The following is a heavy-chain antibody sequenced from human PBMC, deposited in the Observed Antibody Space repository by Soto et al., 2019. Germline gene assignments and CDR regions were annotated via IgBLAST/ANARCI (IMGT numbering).Heavy chain of an antibody. CDR3: AHRGHRDYPKDNWFDP. CDR1: GFSLNTGGVG. J-gene: IGHJ5*02. D-gene: IGHD4-17*01. CDR2: IYWNEDK. Sequence: QITLTESGPPLVKPTQTLTLTGTFSGFSLNTGGVGVGWIRQPPGKALEWLALIYWNEDKRYSPSLKSRLTITKDTSKSPVVLTMTNMDPVDTATYYCAHRGHRDYPKDNWFDPSGQGTLVTVAS. V-gene: IGHV2-5*01.